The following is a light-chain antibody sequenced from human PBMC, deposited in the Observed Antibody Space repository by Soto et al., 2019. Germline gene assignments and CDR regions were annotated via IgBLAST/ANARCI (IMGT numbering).Light chain of an antibody. J-gene: IGLJ3*02. CDR3: QSYDSSLSAWV. V-gene: IGLV1-40*01. Sequence: QSVLTQPPSVSGAPGQRVTISCTGSGSNIGAGYDVHWYQQLPGTAPKLLIYANSNRPSGVPDRFSGSKSGTSASLAITGLQAEDEADYYCQSYDSSLSAWVLGGGTKLTVL. CDR1: GSNIGAGYD. CDR2: ANS.